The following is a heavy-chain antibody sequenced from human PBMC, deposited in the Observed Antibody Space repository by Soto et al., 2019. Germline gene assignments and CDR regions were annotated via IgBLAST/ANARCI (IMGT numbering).Heavy chain of an antibody. CDR1: RFTFRNYG. Sequence: GGSLRLSCAASRFTFRNYGMSWVRQGPGKGLEWVSGVSPTGEQRFYVDSVKGRFFISRDNSQNTLSLEMSNLRADDTAVYYCAKRYGSGSYRDFNSYYGMDIWGQGTSVTVSS. J-gene: IGHJ6*02. D-gene: IGHD3-10*01. CDR3: AKRYGSGSYRDFNSYYGMDI. V-gene: IGHV3-23*01. CDR2: VSPTGEQR.